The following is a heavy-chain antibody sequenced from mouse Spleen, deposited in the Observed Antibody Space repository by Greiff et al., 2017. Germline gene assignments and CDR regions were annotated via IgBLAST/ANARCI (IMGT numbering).Heavy chain of an antibody. CDR3: ARVGYGNYVPWYFDV. D-gene: IGHD2-10*02. V-gene: IGHV1S56*01. Sequence: QVQLKESGPELVKPGASVRISCKASGYTFTSYYIHWVKQRPGQGLEWIGWIYPGNVNTKYNEKFKGKATLTADKSSSTAYMQLSSLTSEDSAVYFCARVGYGNYVPWYFDVWGAGTTVTVSS. CDR2: IYPGNVNT. CDR1: GYTFTSYY. J-gene: IGHJ1*01.